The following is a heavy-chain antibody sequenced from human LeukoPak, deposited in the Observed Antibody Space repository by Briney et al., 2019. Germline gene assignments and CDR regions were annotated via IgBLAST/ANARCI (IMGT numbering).Heavy chain of an antibody. CDR2: MYYSGST. CDR1: GGSISSADYY. Sequence: SETLSLTCTVSGGSISSADYYWSWIRQPPGKDVEWIGYMYYSGSTYYNPSLKSRVTISVDTSKNQFSLKLSSVTAADTAVYYCARPYYYDSRIDPWGQGTLVTVSS. V-gene: IGHV4-30-4*01. CDR3: ARPYYYDSRIDP. D-gene: IGHD3-22*01. J-gene: IGHJ5*02.